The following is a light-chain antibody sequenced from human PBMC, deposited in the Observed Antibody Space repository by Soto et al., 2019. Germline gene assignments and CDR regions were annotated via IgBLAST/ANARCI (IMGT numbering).Light chain of an antibody. CDR2: DAS. V-gene: IGKV1-5*01. J-gene: IGKJ1*01. CDR1: QSISSW. Sequence: DIQMTQSPSTLSASVGDRVTITCRASQSISSWLAWYQQKPGKAPTLLIYDASSLESGVPSRFSGSGSGTEFTLTLSSLQPDAFAHDYCQGWTFGQGTKVEIK. CDR3: QGWT.